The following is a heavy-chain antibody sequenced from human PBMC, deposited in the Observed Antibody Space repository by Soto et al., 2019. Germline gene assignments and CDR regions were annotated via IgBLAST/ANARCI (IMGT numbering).Heavy chain of an antibody. V-gene: IGHV4-28*01. Sequence: SETLSLTCAVSGYSISSSNWWGWIRQPPGKGLEWIGYIYYSGSTYYNPSLKSRVTMSVDTSKNQFSLKLSSVTAVDTAVYYCARTGVGAIREIDYWGQGTLVTVSS. CDR1: GYSISSSNW. D-gene: IGHD1-26*01. CDR2: IYYSGST. CDR3: ARTGVGAIREIDY. J-gene: IGHJ4*02.